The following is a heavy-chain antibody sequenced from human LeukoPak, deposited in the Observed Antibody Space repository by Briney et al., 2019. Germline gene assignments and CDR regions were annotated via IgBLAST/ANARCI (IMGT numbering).Heavy chain of an antibody. D-gene: IGHD3-22*01. CDR1: GFTFSSYE. CDR3: ARTYDSSGYYSDAFDI. V-gene: IGHV3-48*03. J-gene: IGHJ3*02. Sequence: GGSLRLSCAASGFTFSSYEVNWVRQAPGKGLEWVSYISSSGSTIYYADSVKGRFTISRDNAKNSLYLQMNSLRAEDTALYYCARTYDSSGYYSDAFDIWGQGTMVTISS. CDR2: ISSSGSTI.